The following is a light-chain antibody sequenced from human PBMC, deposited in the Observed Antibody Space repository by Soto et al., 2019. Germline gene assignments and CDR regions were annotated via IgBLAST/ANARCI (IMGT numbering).Light chain of an antibody. CDR1: NIGGKS. J-gene: IGLJ1*01. V-gene: IGLV3-21*02. Sequence: SYELTQTSSVSVAPGQTARISCGGNNIGGKSVHWYQQKPGQAPVVVVYDDSDRPSGIPERFSGSNSGNTATLTISRVEDGDEADYHCQVWDDNSDHHVFGTGTKLTVL. CDR2: DDS. CDR3: QVWDDNSDHHV.